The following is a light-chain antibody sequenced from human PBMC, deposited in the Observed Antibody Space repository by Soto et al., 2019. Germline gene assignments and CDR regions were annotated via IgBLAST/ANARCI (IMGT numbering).Light chain of an antibody. CDR1: QSLVHIDGNTY. J-gene: IGKJ2*01. V-gene: IGKV2-24*01. Sequence: DIVLTQTRLSSPVTLGQPASISCRSSQSLVHIDGNTYFNWLQQRPGQPLRLLIYKISNRFPGVPDRFSGSGAGTDLALKISRVEAEDVGVYYCMQATQSYTFGQGTRLEIK. CDR3: MQATQSYT. CDR2: KIS.